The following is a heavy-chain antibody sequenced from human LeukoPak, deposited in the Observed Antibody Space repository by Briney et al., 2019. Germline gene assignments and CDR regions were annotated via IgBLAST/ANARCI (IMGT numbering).Heavy chain of an antibody. Sequence: GSLRLSCTVSGFTVSSNSMSWVRQAPGKGLEWVSFIYSDNTHYSDSVKGRFTISRDNSKSTLYLQMNSLRAEDTAVYYCARRAGAYSHPYDYWGRGTLVTVSS. J-gene: IGHJ4*02. V-gene: IGHV3-53*01. CDR2: IYSDNT. CDR1: GFTVSSNS. D-gene: IGHD4/OR15-4a*01. CDR3: ARRAGAYSHPYDY.